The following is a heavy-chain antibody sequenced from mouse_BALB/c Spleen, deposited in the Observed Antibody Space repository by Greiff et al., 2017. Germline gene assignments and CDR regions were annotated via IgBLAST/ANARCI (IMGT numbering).Heavy chain of an antibody. Sequence: DVMLVESGGDLVKPGGSLKLSCAASGFTFSSYGMSWVRQTPDKRLEWVATISSGGSYTYYPDSVKGRFTISRDNAKNTLYLQMSSLKSEDTAMYYCARHNDHFFDYWGQGTTLTVSS. CDR1: GFTFSSYG. CDR2: ISSGGSYT. J-gene: IGHJ2*01. CDR3: ARHNDHFFDY. D-gene: IGHD1-3*01. V-gene: IGHV5-6*02.